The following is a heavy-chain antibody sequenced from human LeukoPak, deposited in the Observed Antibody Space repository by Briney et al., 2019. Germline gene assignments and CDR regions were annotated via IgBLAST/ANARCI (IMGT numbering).Heavy chain of an antibody. J-gene: IGHJ1*01. V-gene: IGHV3-48*04. CDR3: ARGGTLEYFQH. CDR2: ISSSGSTI. CDR1: GFTFSSYG. Sequence: GGSLRLSCAASGFTFSSYGMHWVRQAPGKGLEWVSYISSSGSTIYYADSVKGRFTISRDNAKNSLYLQMNSLRAEDTAVYYCARGGTLEYFQHWGQGTLVTVSS.